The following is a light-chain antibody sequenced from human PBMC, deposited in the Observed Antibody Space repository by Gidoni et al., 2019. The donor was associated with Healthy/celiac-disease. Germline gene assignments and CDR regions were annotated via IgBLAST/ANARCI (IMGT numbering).Light chain of an antibody. Sequence: DIQMTQSPSSLSASVGDRVTITCHASQDISNYLNWYQQKPGKAPKLLIYDASNLETGFPSRFSGSGSGTDFTFTISSLQPEDIATYYCQQYDNLPITFXXXTRLEIK. V-gene: IGKV1-33*01. J-gene: IGKJ5*01. CDR1: QDISNY. CDR3: QQYDNLPIT. CDR2: DAS.